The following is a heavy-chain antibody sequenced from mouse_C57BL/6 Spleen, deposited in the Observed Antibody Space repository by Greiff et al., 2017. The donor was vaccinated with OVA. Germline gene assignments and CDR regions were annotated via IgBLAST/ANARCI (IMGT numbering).Heavy chain of an antibody. V-gene: IGHV1-82*01. CDR2: IYPGDGDT. J-gene: IGHJ4*01. CDR1: GYAFSSSW. CDR3: ARSRGYDDAMDY. D-gene: IGHD2-2*01. Sequence: VQLVESGPELVKPGASVKISCKASGYAFSSSWMNWVKQRPGKGLEWIGRIYPGDGDTNYNGKFKGKATLTADKSSSTAYMQLSSLTSEDSAVYFCARSRGYDDAMDYWGQGTSVTVSS.